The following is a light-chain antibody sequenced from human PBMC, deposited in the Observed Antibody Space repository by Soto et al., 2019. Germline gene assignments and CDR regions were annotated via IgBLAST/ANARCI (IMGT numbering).Light chain of an antibody. V-gene: IGKV3-20*01. CDR3: QHYVSPPPTP. J-gene: IGKJ5*01. CDR1: QSVSSSY. Sequence: EIVLTQSPGTLSLSPGERATLSCRASQSVSSSYLAWYQQKPGQAPRLLIYGASSRATGIPDRFSGSGSGKAFPPTTSRRGPEFLEVFSGQHYVSPPPTPFGQGTRLEIK. CDR2: GAS.